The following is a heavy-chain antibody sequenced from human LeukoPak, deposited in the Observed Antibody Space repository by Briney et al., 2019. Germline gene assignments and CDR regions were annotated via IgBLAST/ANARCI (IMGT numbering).Heavy chain of an antibody. J-gene: IGHJ6*03. V-gene: IGHV3-7*01. Sequence: PGGSLRLSCAASGFTFLSYWMSWVRQTPGKGLEWVANIKQDGSEKYYVGSVKGRFTISRDNAKNSLYLQMNSLRAEDTAVYYCARVKFGESYAPKSYYYYYMDVWGKGTTVTISS. CDR2: IKQDGSEK. D-gene: IGHD3-10*01. CDR1: GFTFLSYW. CDR3: ARVKFGESYAPKSYYYYYMDV.